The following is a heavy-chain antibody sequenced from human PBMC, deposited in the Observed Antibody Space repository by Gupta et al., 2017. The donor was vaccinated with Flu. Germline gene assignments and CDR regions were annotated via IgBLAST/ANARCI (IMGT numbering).Heavy chain of an antibody. J-gene: IGHJ4*02. Sequence: EVQLVESGGGLVQPGRSLRFSCAASGFTFDDYAMHWVRQAPGKGLEWVSGISWNSGTIGYADSVKGRFTISRDNAKNSLYLQMNSLRAEDTALYYCAKGSYDSSGYYYFDYWGQGTLVTVSS. V-gene: IGHV3-9*01. D-gene: IGHD3-22*01. CDR3: AKGSYDSSGYYYFDY. CDR2: ISWNSGTI. CDR1: GFTFDDYA.